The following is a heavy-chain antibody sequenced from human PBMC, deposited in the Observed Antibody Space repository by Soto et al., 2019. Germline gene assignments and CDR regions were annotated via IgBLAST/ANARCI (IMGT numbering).Heavy chain of an antibody. D-gene: IGHD5-12*01. CDR2: MSYDGNNE. CDR1: GFTFSNYA. J-gene: IGHJ4*02. Sequence: QVQLVESGGGVVQPGRSLRLSCAASGFTFSNYAMYWVRQAPGKGLEWVAVMSYDGNNEYYADSVKGRFTISRDNSKNXXYLQMNSLRVEDTAVYYCARAHSGRGYSGYDYFDYWGQGALVTVSS. CDR3: ARAHSGRGYSGYDYFDY. V-gene: IGHV3-30-3*01.